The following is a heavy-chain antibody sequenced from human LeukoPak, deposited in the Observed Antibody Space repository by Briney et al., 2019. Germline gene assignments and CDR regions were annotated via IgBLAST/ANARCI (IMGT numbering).Heavy chain of an antibody. V-gene: IGHV3-11*04. CDR1: GFTFSDYF. Sequence: GGSLRLSCVASGFTFSDYFMSWIRQAPGKGLEWLSFINSAGDNIYYADSVKGRFTISGDNAKKTLYLEMNSLRMEDTAIYYCATSRVFDYWGQGTLVTVSS. CDR3: ATSRVFDY. CDR2: INSAGDNI. J-gene: IGHJ4*02.